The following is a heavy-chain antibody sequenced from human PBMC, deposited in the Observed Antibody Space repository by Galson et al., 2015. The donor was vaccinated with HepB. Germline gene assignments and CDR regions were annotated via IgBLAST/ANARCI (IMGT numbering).Heavy chain of an antibody. Sequence: SLRLSCAASGFTFCSYSMNWVCQAPGKGLEWVSIISDSGDNTYYADSVKGRFTISRDNSKNTLYLQMNSLRAEDTAIYYCAKVWGYCSGGSCYFYYFDYWGQGTLVTVSS. D-gene: IGHD2-15*01. CDR3: AKVWGYCSGGSCYFYYFDY. V-gene: IGHV3-23*01. CDR2: ISDSGDNT. CDR1: GFTFCSYS. J-gene: IGHJ4*02.